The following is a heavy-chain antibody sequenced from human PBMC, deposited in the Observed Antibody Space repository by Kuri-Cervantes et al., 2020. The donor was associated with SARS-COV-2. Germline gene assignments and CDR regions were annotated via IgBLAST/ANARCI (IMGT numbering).Heavy chain of an antibody. Sequence: ASVKVSCKASGFTFTNYDINWVRQTAGQGLEWMGRINPNSGGTNYAQKFQGRVTMTRDTSISTAYMELSRLRSDDTAVYYCARVSGIDGDVWGKGTTVTVSS. CDR3: ARVSGIDGDV. CDR1: GFTFTNYD. CDR2: INPNSGGT. D-gene: IGHD5-24*01. V-gene: IGHV1-2*06. J-gene: IGHJ6*04.